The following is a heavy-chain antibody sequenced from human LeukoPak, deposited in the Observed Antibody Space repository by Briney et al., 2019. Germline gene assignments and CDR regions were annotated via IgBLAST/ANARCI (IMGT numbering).Heavy chain of an antibody. Sequence: ASVKVYCKASGYTFTSYAMNWVRQAPGQGLEWMGWINTNTGNPTYAQGFTGRFVFSLDTSVSTAYLQISSLKAEDTAVYYCARDHVKLTSSFHPFDAFDVWGQGTLVTVSS. CDR2: INTNTGNP. CDR1: GYTFTSYA. V-gene: IGHV7-4-1*02. D-gene: IGHD2-2*01. J-gene: IGHJ3*01. CDR3: ARDHVKLTSSFHPFDAFDV.